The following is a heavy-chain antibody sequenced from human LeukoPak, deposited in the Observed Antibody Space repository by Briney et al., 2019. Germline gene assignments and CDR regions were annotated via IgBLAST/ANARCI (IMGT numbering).Heavy chain of an antibody. V-gene: IGHV4-39*07. CDR3: ARESITMVHPLDP. J-gene: IGHJ5*02. D-gene: IGHD3-10*01. CDR2: IYYSGST. Sequence: PSETLSLTCTVSGGSISSSSYYWGWIRQPPGKGLEWIGSIYYSGSTYYNPSLKSRVTISVDTSKNQFSLKLSSVTAADTAVYYCARESITMVHPLDPWGQGTLVTVSS. CDR1: GGSISSSSYY.